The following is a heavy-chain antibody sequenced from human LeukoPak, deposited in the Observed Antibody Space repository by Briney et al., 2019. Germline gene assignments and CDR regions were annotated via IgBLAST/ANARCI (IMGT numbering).Heavy chain of an antibody. CDR2: ISGGGAET. Sequence: GGSLGLSCEASGFTFKTYGMNWVRQAPGKGLEWVSSISGGGAETYYADSVKGRFTISRDNAKNTLYLQMNSLRAEDTAVYYCARESYCSGGSCYSGRAFDIWGQGTMVTVSS. V-gene: IGHV3-23*01. CDR1: GFTFKTYG. D-gene: IGHD2-15*01. J-gene: IGHJ3*02. CDR3: ARESYCSGGSCYSGRAFDI.